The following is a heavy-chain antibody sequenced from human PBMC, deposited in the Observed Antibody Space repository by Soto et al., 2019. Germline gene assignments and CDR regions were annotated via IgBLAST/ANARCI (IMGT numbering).Heavy chain of an antibody. Sequence: SETLSLTCTVTGGSISSGGYLWSWLRQHPGKGLEWIGYIYNSGSAYYNPSLRSRAVMSVDTSKNQFSLKLSSVTAADTAVYYCAGNIAARLRWWGFGGSDYYYGMDVWGQGTTVTAP. D-gene: IGHD6-6*01. CDR1: GGSISSGGYL. V-gene: IGHV4-31*02. CDR3: AGNIAARLRWWGFGGSDYYYGMDV. CDR2: IYNSGSA. J-gene: IGHJ6*02.